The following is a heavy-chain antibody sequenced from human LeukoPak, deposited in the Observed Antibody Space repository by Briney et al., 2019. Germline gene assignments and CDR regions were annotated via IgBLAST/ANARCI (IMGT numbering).Heavy chain of an antibody. V-gene: IGHV4-39*01. Sequence: PETLSLTCTVSGVSISGSGYYFGWILQPPGKGLEWIGNIYYSGNTYYNASLESRVTISVDTSKNEFSLRLNSVTAADTAMYYCAKSGGYGLIDYWGQGTLVTVSS. J-gene: IGHJ4*02. D-gene: IGHD1-26*01. CDR1: GVSISGSGYY. CDR3: AKSGGYGLIDY. CDR2: IYYSGNT.